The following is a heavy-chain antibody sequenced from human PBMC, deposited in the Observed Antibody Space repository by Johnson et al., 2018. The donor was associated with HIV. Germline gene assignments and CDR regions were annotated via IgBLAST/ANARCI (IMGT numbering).Heavy chain of an antibody. CDR3: ARATDQRLDAFDI. CDR2: ISYDGSNQ. CDR1: GFTFNSYA. D-gene: IGHD6-25*01. V-gene: IGHV3-30-3*01. Sequence: QVQLVESGGGVDQPGRSLRLSCAASGFTFNSYAMHWVCQAPGKGLEWVAVISYDGSNQYYADSVKGRFTISRDNSKNTLDLQMNSLRAEDTAVYYCARATDQRLDAFDIWGQGTMVTVSS. J-gene: IGHJ3*02.